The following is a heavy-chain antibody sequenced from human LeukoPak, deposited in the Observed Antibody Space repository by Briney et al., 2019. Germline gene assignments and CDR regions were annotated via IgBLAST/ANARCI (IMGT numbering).Heavy chain of an antibody. CDR2: IYPSGST. D-gene: IGHD3/OR15-3a*01. V-gene: IGHV4-61*02. CDR1: GDSTSSGSFY. J-gene: IGHJ4*02. CDR3: ARQTGSGLFILP. Sequence: SETLSLTCSVSGDSTSSGSFYWSWIRQPAGRGLGWIGRIYPSGSTNYNPSLKSRVTISLDTSKNQFSLRLTSVTAADTAVYYCARQTGSGLFILPGGQGTLVTVSS.